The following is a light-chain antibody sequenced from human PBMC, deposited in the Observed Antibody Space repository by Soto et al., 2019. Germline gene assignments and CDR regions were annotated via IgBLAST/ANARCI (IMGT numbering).Light chain of an antibody. J-gene: IGKJ1*01. V-gene: IGKV3-15*01. CDR2: GAS. Sequence: EIVMTQSPATLSVSPGERATLSGRASQSVRSNLAWYQQKPGQAPRLLIYGASTRDTGIPARFSGSGSGTEFTLTINSLQSEDFAVYYCQQYVSSTWAFGQGTKVDIK. CDR3: QQYVSSTWA. CDR1: QSVRSN.